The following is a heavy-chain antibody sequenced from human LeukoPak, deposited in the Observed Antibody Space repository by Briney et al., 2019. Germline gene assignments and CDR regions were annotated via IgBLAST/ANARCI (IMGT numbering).Heavy chain of an antibody. CDR1: GFTFSSYG. CDR2: IRNDGSDK. J-gene: IGHJ4*02. D-gene: IGHD2-2*01. CDR3: AKGTSSFDY. Sequence: GGSLRLSCAASGFTFSSYGMHWVRQAPGKGLEWVAFIRNDGSDKYYADSVKGRFTISRDNSKNTLYLQMNSLRAEDTAVYYCAKGTSSFDYWGQGTLVTVSS. V-gene: IGHV3-30*02.